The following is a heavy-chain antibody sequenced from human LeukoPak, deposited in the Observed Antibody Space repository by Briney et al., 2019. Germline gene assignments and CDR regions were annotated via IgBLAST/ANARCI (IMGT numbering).Heavy chain of an antibody. J-gene: IGHJ4*02. CDR1: GFTFSAYW. Sequence: GESLRLSCAASGFTFSAYWMTWVRQAPGKGLAWVANIIEGGDLKYYVDSVKGRFTISRDNAKNSLYLQMNSLRAEDTAVYYCARSGYYDSSGYFGYWGQGTLVTVSS. CDR2: IIEGGDLK. V-gene: IGHV3-7*01. CDR3: ARSGYYDSSGYFGY. D-gene: IGHD3-22*01.